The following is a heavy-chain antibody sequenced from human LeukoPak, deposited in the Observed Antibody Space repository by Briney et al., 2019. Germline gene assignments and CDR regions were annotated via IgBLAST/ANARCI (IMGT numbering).Heavy chain of an antibody. Sequence: GGSLRLSCAGPGFTFRSYAMSWVRQAPGKGLEWVSAISGSGGSTYYADSVKGRFTISRDNSKNTLYLQMNSLGAEDTAVYYCAKGPITMVRGVIIDYSNYYYYYGMDVWGQGTTVTVSS. CDR2: ISGSGGST. V-gene: IGHV3-23*01. CDR3: AKGPITMVRGVIIDYSNYYYYYGMDV. D-gene: IGHD3-10*01. J-gene: IGHJ6*02. CDR1: GFTFRSYA.